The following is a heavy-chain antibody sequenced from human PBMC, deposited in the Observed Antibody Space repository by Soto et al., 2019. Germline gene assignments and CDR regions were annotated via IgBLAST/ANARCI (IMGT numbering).Heavy chain of an antibody. J-gene: IGHJ5*02. CDR2: IYYSGST. V-gene: IGHV4-31*03. CDR3: AREMYSNWFDP. CDR1: GGSISSGGYY. D-gene: IGHD2-8*01. Sequence: SETLSLTCTVSGGSISSGGYYWSWIRQHPGKGLEWIGYIYYSGSTYYNPSLKSRVTISVDTSKNQFSLKLSSVTAADTAVYYCAREMYSNWFDPWGQGTLVTVS.